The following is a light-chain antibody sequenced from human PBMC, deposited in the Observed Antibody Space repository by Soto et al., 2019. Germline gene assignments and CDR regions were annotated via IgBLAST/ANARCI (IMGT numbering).Light chain of an antibody. J-gene: IGLJ2*01. CDR3: SSYTSSSTVI. Sequence: QSALTQPASVSGSPGQSITISCTGTSSDVGGYNYVSWYQQHPGKAPKLMIFDVSNRPSGVSNRFSASKSGNTVSLTISGLRAEDEADYYCSSYTSSSTVIFGGGNKVTVL. CDR1: SSDVGGYNY. CDR2: DVS. V-gene: IGLV2-14*01.